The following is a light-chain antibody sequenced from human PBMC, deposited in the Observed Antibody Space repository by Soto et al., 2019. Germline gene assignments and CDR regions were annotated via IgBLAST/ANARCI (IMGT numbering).Light chain of an antibody. CDR2: GAS. Sequence: EIVMTQSPATLSVSPGGRATLSCRASQSVSSNLAWYQQKPGHAPRLLIYGASTRATGIPARFSGSGSETEFTLTISSLQSEDFAVYYCQQYNNWPRTFGQGTKLEIK. CDR3: QQYNNWPRT. CDR1: QSVSSN. V-gene: IGKV3-15*01. J-gene: IGKJ2*01.